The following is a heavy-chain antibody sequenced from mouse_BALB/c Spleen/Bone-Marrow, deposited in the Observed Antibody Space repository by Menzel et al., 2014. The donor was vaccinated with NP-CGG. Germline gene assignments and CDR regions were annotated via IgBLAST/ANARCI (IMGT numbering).Heavy chain of an antibody. CDR1: GFTFSSFG. CDR2: ISSGSSTI. V-gene: IGHV5-17*02. D-gene: IGHD4-1*01. Sequence: EVKLEESGGGLVQPGGSRKLSCAASGFTFSSFGMHWVRQAPEKGLEWVAYISSGSSTIYYADTVKGRFTISRDNPKNTLFLQMTSLRSEDTAMYYCARSWEYFDVWGAGTTVTASS. CDR3: ARSWEYFDV. J-gene: IGHJ1*01.